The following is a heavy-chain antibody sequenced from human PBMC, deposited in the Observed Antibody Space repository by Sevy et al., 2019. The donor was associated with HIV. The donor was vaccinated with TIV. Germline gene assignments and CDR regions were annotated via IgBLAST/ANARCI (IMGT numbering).Heavy chain of an antibody. Sequence: GSLRPSCAASWFTFNKYSMSWVRQPPGKGLGWVSTLSFGCGEVNYADSVKGRFTISRDNSKSSVYLQMNNLRPEDTAVYYCAREGCTKPHDYWGQGTLVTVSS. CDR1: WFTFNKYS. J-gene: IGHJ4*02. D-gene: IGHD2-8*01. CDR3: AREGCTKPHDY. CDR2: LSFGCGEV. V-gene: IGHV3-23*01.